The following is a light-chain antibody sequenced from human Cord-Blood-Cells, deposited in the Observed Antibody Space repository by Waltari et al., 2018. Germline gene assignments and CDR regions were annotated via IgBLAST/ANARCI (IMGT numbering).Light chain of an antibody. CDR3: MQALQTPLT. CDR2: LGS. V-gene: IGKV2-28*01. Sequence: DLVLTQSPLALPVTPAEPASIPCRSSQGLLHSNGYNYLDWYLQKPGQSPQLLIYLGSNRASGVPDRFSGSGSGTDFTLKISRVEAEDVGVYYCMQALQTPLTFGGGTKVEIK. J-gene: IGKJ4*01. CDR1: QGLLHSNGYNY.